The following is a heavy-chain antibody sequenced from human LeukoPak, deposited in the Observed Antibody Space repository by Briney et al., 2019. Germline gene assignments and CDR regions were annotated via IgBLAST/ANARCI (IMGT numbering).Heavy chain of an antibody. CDR1: GFTFSSYS. D-gene: IGHD3-22*01. V-gene: IGHV3-21*04. J-gene: IGHJ4*02. CDR3: ARDLDYYDSSGYQTYYFDY. Sequence: GGSLRLSCAASGFTFSSYSMNWVRQAPGKGREWVSSISSSSSSIYYADSVKGRFTISRDNAKNSLYLQMNSLRAEDTAVYYCARDLDYYDSSGYQTYYFDYWGQGTLVTVSS. CDR2: ISSSSSSI.